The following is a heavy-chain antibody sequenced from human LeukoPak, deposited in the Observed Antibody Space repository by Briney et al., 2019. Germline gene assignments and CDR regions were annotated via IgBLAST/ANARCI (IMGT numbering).Heavy chain of an antibody. D-gene: IGHD3-3*01. J-gene: IGHJ6*03. CDR2: IYYCGST. V-gene: IGHV4-31*03. Sequence: SQTLSLTCTVSGGSISSGGYYWSWIRQHPGKGLEWIGYIYYCGSTYYNPSLKSRVTISVDTSKNQFSLKLSSVTAADTAVYYCARETPFYDFWSGYYVNHYMDVWGKGTTVTVSS. CDR3: ARETPFYDFWSGYYVNHYMDV. CDR1: GGSISSGGYY.